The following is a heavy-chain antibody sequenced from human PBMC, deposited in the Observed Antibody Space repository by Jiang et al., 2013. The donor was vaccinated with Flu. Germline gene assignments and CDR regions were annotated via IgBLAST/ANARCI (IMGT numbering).Heavy chain of an antibody. J-gene: IGHJ4*02. CDR3: ARDLTGRIAALGYDY. V-gene: IGHV4-39*07. D-gene: IGHD6-13*01. CDR2: FYYSGKT. Sequence: PGLVKPSETLSLTCSVFWWLRQQCYLRTGAGSASPREGLDWIGTFYYSGKTYYNPSLRSRVTISVDTSKNQFSLKLSSVTAADTAVYYCARDLTGRIAALGYDYWGQGTLVTVSS. CDR1: WLRQQCYLRT.